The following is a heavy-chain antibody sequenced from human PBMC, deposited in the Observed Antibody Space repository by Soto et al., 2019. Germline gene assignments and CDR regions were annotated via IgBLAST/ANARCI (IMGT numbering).Heavy chain of an antibody. CDR3: ARNGAGTSPDKY. V-gene: IGHV3-74*01. CDR1: GITFSSNW. D-gene: IGHD6-19*01. Sequence: EVQLVESGGGLVQPGGSLRLSCAASGITFSSNWMHWVRQAPGKGLVWVSRINGAGSSTNYADSVKGRFTISRDNAKNTVDLQMNRLRAEDTGVYYCARNGAGTSPDKYWGQGTLVTVSS. J-gene: IGHJ4*02. CDR2: INGAGSST.